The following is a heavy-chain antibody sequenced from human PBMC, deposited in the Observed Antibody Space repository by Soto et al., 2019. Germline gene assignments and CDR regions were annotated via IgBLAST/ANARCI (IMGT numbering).Heavy chain of an antibody. Sequence: SETLSLTCNVSGVTIRGYYWNWIRQPPGKTLEWIGSIYYTGGTNNNPSLKSRVTISVDTSKNHFSLKLKSLTAADTAVYYCARGRSFYGSGTYAPNSHWFDAWGQGTLVTVPQ. CDR3: ARGRSFYGSGTYAPNSHWFDA. CDR2: IYYTGGT. D-gene: IGHD3-10*01. J-gene: IGHJ5*02. V-gene: IGHV4-59*12. CDR1: GVTIRGYY.